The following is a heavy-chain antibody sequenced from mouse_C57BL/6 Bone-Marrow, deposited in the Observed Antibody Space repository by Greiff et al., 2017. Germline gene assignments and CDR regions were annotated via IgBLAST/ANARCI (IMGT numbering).Heavy chain of an antibody. V-gene: IGHV1-62-2*01. CDR2: FYPGSGSI. J-gene: IGHJ4*01. Sequence: QVQLQQSGAELVNPGASVKLSCKASGYTFTKYTIHWVKQRSGQGLEWIGWFYPGSGSIKYNEKFKDKATLTADKSYSTVYMELSRLTSEDSAVYFCARHEEGGGYYVYAMDYWGQGTSVTVSS. CDR1: GYTFTKYT. CDR3: ARHEEGGGYYVYAMDY. D-gene: IGHD2-3*01.